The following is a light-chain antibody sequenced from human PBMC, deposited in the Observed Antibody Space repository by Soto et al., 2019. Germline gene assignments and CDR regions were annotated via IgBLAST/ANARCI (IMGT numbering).Light chain of an antibody. CDR2: PAS. V-gene: IGKV3-15*01. CDR3: QQYNESPLT. Sequence: EIVMTQSPATLSVSPGERATLSCRASENVSNTLAWYQQKFGQAPRLLIYPASTRHTGVPARFSGSGSGTYLTLTISSLQSEDFALYYCQQYNESPLTFGGGTKVEIK. J-gene: IGKJ4*01. CDR1: ENVSNT.